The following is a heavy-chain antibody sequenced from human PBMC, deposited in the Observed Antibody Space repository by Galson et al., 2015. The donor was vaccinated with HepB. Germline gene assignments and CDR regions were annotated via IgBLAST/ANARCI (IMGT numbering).Heavy chain of an antibody. CDR2: ISSDSTYI. CDR1: GFIFNNCK. J-gene: IGHJ4*02. V-gene: IGHV3-21*01. CDR3: AKDHTLGTPLDN. Sequence: SLRLSCAACGFIFNNCKMIWVRQEPGQGLEWVSSISSDSTYIFYAASGKGRFTIAKDNAKNSLYLQINNLRAEDTALYYCAKDHTLGTPLDNWGQGTLVSASS. D-gene: IGHD7-27*01.